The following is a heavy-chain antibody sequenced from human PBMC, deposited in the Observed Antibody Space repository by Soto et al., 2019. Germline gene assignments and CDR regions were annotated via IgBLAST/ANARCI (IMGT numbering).Heavy chain of an antibody. V-gene: IGHV3-48*01. D-gene: IGHD2-2*01. J-gene: IGHJ4*02. Sequence: PGGSLRLSCAASGFTFSSYSMNWVRQAPGKGLEWVSYISSSSSTIYYADSVKGRFTISRDNAKNSLYLQMNSLRAEDTAVYYCARESSTSWAYFDYWGQGTLVTVSS. CDR3: ARESSTSWAYFDY. CDR2: ISSSSSTI. CDR1: GFTFSSYS.